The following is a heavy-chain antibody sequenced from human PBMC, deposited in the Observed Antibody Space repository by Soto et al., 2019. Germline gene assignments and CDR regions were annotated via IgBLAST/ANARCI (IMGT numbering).Heavy chain of an antibody. V-gene: IGHV3-33*01. CDR3: ARDGAAAGLRDAFYI. D-gene: IGHD6-13*01. Sequence: QVQLVESGGGVVQPGRSLRLSCAASGFTFSSYGMHWVRQAPGKGLEWVAVIWYDGSNKYYADSVKGRFTISRDNSKNTLDRQMKSRRSEDRAVYYCARDGAAAGLRDAFYIWVQGTMGTVSS. CDR2: IWYDGSNK. CDR1: GFTFSSYG. J-gene: IGHJ3*02.